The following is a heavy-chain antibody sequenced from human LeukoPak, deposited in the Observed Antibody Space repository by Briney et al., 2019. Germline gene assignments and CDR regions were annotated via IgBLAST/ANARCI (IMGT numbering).Heavy chain of an antibody. Sequence: GGSLRLSCAASGFTFRNHGMHWIRQAPGEGLEWVAIIWYDGSNKYYAASVNGRFTISRDNSKNTLYLQMNSLRDDDTAVYYCVRDRGALQYFDYWGQGTLVTVSS. J-gene: IGHJ4*02. CDR3: VRDRGALQYFDY. CDR2: IWYDGSNK. D-gene: IGHD2/OR15-2a*01. V-gene: IGHV3-33*01. CDR1: GFTFRNHG.